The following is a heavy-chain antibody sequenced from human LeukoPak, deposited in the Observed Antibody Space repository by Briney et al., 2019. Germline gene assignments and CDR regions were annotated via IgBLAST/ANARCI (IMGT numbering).Heavy chain of an antibody. D-gene: IGHD1-26*01. CDR3: ARARLKAGELLFDY. CDR2: ISYDESNK. J-gene: IGHJ4*02. V-gene: IGHV3-30-3*01. Sequence: GGSLRLSCAASGFTFSSYAMHWVRQAPGKGLEWVAVISYDESNKYYADSVKGRFTISRDNSKNTLYLQMNSPRAEDTAVYYCARARLKAGELLFDYWGQGTLVTVSS. CDR1: GFTFSSYA.